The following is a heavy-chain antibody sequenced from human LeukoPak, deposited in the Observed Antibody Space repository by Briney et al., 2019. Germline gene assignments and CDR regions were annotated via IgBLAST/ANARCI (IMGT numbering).Heavy chain of an antibody. D-gene: IGHD2-15*01. CDR3: ARRRGGDFYYYYGVDV. CDR1: GFTLSGYG. Sequence: GRSLRLSCVASGFTLSGYGMHWVRQAPGKGLEWVALIWSDGSNENYIDSVKGRFTISRDNAKNTQYLQMNSLRVEDTALYYCARRRGGDFYYYYGVDVWGQGTTVTVSS. V-gene: IGHV3-33*01. J-gene: IGHJ6*02. CDR2: IWSDGSNE.